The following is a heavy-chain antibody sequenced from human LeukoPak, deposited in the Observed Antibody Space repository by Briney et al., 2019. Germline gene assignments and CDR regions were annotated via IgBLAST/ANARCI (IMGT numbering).Heavy chain of an antibody. J-gene: IGHJ4*02. CDR2: INPNSGGT. Sequence: ASLKVSGKASGYTFTDYYLHWVRQAPGQGLEWMAWINPNSGGTNYAQKFEGRVTMTRDTSISTAYLDLSSLRSDDTAVYYCARGAVVITTGPLGYWGQGTLVTVSS. CDR3: ARGAVVITTGPLGY. V-gene: IGHV1-2*02. CDR1: GYTFTDYY. D-gene: IGHD3-22*01.